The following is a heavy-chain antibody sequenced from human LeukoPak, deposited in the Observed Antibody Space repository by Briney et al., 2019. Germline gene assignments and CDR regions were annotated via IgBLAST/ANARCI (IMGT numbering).Heavy chain of an antibody. J-gene: IGHJ3*02. CDR2: LHTDGRT. V-gene: IGHV3-53*01. Sequence: GGSPRLSCAASGFTATTTYTTWVRHAPGKGLEWVSVLHTDGRTYYADSVKGRFTISRDNSKNVLYLHMNSLIAEDTAMYYCARVRERVGSSWYNAFDIWGQGTMVTVSS. CDR1: GFTATTTY. CDR3: ARVRERVGSSWYNAFDI. D-gene: IGHD6-13*01.